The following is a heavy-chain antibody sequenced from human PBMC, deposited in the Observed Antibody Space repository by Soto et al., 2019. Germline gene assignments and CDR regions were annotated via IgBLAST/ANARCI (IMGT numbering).Heavy chain of an antibody. Sequence: VASVKVSCKASGYTFTSYAMHWVRQAPGQRLEWMGWINAGNGSTKYSQKFQGRVTITRDTSASTAYMELSSLRSEDTAVYYCASSVQYYDASGGYSGEGFDFWGQGTMVIVSS. CDR3: ASSVQYYDASGGYSGEGFDF. J-gene: IGHJ4*02. CDR2: INAGNGST. V-gene: IGHV1-3*01. D-gene: IGHD3-22*01. CDR1: GYTFTSYA.